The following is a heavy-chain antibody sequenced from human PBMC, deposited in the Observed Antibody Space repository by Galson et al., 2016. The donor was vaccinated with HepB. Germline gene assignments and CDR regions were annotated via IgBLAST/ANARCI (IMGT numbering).Heavy chain of an antibody. V-gene: IGHV3-23*01. J-gene: IGHJ3*02. D-gene: IGHD2-15*01. CDR2: ISDNGGST. CDR3: AKERGDCSGGTCRYHDAFDI. CDR1: GFTFSTYA. Sequence: SLRLSCAASGFTFSTYAMNWVRQAPGKGLEWVSGISDNGGSTYYADSVKGRFTISRDNSKNTLYLQMNSLRAEDTAVYHCAKERGDCSGGTCRYHDAFDIWGQGTMVTVSS.